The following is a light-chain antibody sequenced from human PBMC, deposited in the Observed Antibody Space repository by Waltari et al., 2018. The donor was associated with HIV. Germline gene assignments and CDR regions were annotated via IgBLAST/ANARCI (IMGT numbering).Light chain of an antibody. CDR2: GNS. CDR3: QSYDSSLSAVV. V-gene: IGLV1-40*01. Sequence: QSVLTQPPSVSGAPGQRVTISCTGSSSNIGAGYDVHWYQQLPGTAPKLLINGNSIRPSGVPDRFSGSKSGTSASLAITGLQAEDEADYYCQSYDSSLSAVVFGGGTKLTVL. CDR1: SSNIGAGYD. J-gene: IGLJ2*01.